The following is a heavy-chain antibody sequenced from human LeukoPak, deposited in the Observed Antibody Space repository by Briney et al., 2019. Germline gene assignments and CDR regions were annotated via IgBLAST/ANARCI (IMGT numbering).Heavy chain of an antibody. CDR1: GFIFSDYY. J-gene: IGHJ4*02. D-gene: IGHD1-26*01. CDR2: ISSSGSII. Sequence: GGSLRLSCTTSGFIFSDYYMSWIRQAPGKGLEWVSYISSSGSIIYYADSVKGRFTISRDNANNSLYLQMNSLRAEDTAVYYCARDRFGGSYPLDYWGQGTLVTVSS. V-gene: IGHV3-11*01. CDR3: ARDRFGGSYPLDY.